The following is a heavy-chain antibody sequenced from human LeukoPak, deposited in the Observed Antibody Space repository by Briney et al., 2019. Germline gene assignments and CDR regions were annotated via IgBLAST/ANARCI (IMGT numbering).Heavy chain of an antibody. CDR2: LYYGGST. J-gene: IGHJ4*02. CDR1: GGSISSYY. D-gene: IGHD6-13*01. CDR3: AREGSSWYDY. V-gene: IGHV4-59*01. Sequence: SETLSLTCTVSGGSISSYYWSWIRQPPGKGLEWIGCLYYGGSTSYNPSLKSRVTISAYTSKNQFSLKLSSVTAADTAVYYCAREGSSWYDYWGQGTLVTVSS.